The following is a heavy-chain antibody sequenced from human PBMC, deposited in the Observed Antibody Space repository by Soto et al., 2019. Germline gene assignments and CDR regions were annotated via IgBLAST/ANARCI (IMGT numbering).Heavy chain of an antibody. CDR1: GYTFTSYG. CDR3: ATILTWAARPYYGMDV. J-gene: IGHJ6*02. V-gene: IGHV1-18*01. CDR2: ISAYNGNT. Sequence: GASVKVSCKASGYTFTSYGISWVRQAPGQGLEWMGWISAYNGNTNYAQKLQGRVTMTTDTSTSTAYMELSSLRSEDTAVYYCATILTWAARPYYGMDVWGQGTTVTVSS. D-gene: IGHD6-6*01.